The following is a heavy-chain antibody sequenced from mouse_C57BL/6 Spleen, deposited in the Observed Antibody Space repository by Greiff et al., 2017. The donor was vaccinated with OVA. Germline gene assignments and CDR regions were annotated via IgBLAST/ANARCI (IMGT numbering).Heavy chain of an antibody. CDR2: ISNGGGST. V-gene: IGHV5-12*01. D-gene: IGHD2-4*01. Sequence: EVKLVESGGGLVQPGGSLKLSCAASGFTFSDYYMYWVRQTPEKRLEWVAYISNGGGSTYYPDTVKGRFTISRDNAKNTLYLQMSRLKSEDTAMYYCARRGYDYDGGYAMDYWGQGTSVTVSS. CDR1: GFTFSDYY. J-gene: IGHJ4*01. CDR3: ARRGYDYDGGYAMDY.